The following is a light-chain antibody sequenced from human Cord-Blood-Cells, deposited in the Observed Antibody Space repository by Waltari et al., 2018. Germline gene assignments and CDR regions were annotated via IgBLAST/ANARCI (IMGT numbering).Light chain of an antibody. Sequence: DIVLAQYPGSLSLSPRARAHLYCRASHSVNSYIAWYQQKPGQAPRLLIYDAFNRTTVILARFSDSESGTDFTLTIRSLEPEDFAVYYCQQRSNWPLTFGGGTKVEIK. J-gene: IGKJ4*01. CDR3: QQRSNWPLT. V-gene: IGKV3-11*01. CDR1: HSVNSY. CDR2: DAF.